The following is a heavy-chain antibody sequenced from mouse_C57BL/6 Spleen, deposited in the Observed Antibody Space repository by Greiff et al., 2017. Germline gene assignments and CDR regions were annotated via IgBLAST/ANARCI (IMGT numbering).Heavy chain of an antibody. V-gene: IGHV2-2*01. CDR3: ARKGAHGNYGGYAMDY. D-gene: IGHD2-1*01. Sequence: QVQLQQSGPGLVQPSQSLSITCTVSGFSLTSYGVHWVRQSPGKGLEWLGVIWSGGSTDYNAAFISRLSISKDNSKSQVFFKMNSLQADDTAIYYCARKGAHGNYGGYAMDYWGQGTSVTVSS. CDR2: IWSGGST. J-gene: IGHJ4*01. CDR1: GFSLTSYG.